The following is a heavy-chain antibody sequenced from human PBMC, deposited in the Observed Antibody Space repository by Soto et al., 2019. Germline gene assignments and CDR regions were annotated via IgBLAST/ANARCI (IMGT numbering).Heavy chain of an antibody. D-gene: IGHD4-4*01. CDR3: SRPLWRDDYNWGYFYL. V-gene: IGHV3-30-3*01. CDR2: ISYDGSNK. Sequence: QVQLVESGGGVVQPGRSLRLSCAASGFTFSSYAMHWVRQAPGKGLEWVAVISYDGSNKYYADSVKGRFTISRDNSKNTLYQQMNSLRAEDTAVYYCSRPLWRDDYNWGYFYLWGRGTLVTVSS. CDR1: GFTFSSYA. J-gene: IGHJ2*01.